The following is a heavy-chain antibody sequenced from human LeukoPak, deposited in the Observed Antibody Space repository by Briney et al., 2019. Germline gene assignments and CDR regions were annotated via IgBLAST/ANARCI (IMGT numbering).Heavy chain of an antibody. D-gene: IGHD3-9*01. CDR1: EGTFTSYD. Sequence: ASVKVSCKASEGTFTSYDINWVRQATGQGLEWMGWMNPNSGNTGYAQKFQGRVTITRNTSISTAYMELSSLRSEDTAVYYCALSYYDILNGYYPFHYWGQGTLVTVSS. CDR3: ALSYYDILNGYYPFHY. V-gene: IGHV1-8*03. CDR2: MNPNSGNT. J-gene: IGHJ4*02.